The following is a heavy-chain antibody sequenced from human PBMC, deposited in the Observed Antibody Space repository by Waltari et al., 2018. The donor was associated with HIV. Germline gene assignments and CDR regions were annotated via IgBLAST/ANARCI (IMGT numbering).Heavy chain of an antibody. V-gene: IGHV3-7*01. CDR3: ARLQWATQNLDF. Sequence: EVQLVESGGGSVQPGGSLRLSCTVSGFTFSRSWMTWVRQAPGMGLEWVANRKEDGRERSYVESVKGRFIIARDNAKNSLFLQMYGLGAEDTGVYYCARLQWATQNLDFWGQGTLVTVSS. CDR2: RKEDGRER. J-gene: IGHJ4*02. CDR1: GFTFSRSW. D-gene: IGHD6-19*01.